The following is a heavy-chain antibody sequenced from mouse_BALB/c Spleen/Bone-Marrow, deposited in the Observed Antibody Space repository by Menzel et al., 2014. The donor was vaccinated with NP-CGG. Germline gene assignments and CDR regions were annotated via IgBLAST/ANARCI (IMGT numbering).Heavy chain of an antibody. CDR3: ARWGDDGTFDY. V-gene: IGHV1-7*01. CDR1: GCTFTSYW. D-gene: IGHD2-12*01. J-gene: IGHJ2*01. Sequence: VQLQQSGAELAKPGASVKMSCKASGCTFTSYWMHWVKQRPGQGPEWIGYINPSTGYTEYNQKFKDKATLTADKSSSTAYMQLSSLTSEDSAVYYCARWGDDGTFDYWGQGTTLTVSS. CDR2: INPSTGYT.